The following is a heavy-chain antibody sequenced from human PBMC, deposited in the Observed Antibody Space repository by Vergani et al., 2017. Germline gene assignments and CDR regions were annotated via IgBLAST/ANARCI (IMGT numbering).Heavy chain of an antibody. Sequence: VQLLESGGGLVKPGGSLTLSCAASGFTFSDYYMSWIRQAPGKGLEWGSYISSSGSTIYSADSVKGRFTIARDNAKNSLYLQMNSLRAEDTAVYYCARVAAAAYPCAFDIWGQGTMVTVSS. CDR3: ARVAAAAYPCAFDI. V-gene: IGHV3-11*01. CDR1: GFTFSDYY. J-gene: IGHJ3*02. D-gene: IGHD6-13*01. CDR2: ISSSGSTI.